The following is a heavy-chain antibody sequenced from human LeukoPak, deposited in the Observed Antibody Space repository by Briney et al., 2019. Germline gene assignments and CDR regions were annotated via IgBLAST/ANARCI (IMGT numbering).Heavy chain of an antibody. V-gene: IGHV3-74*01. CDR1: GFTFSNYW. CDR2: INTDGSTT. D-gene: IGHD3-10*01. CDR3: ARAADYYASGIFY. J-gene: IGHJ4*02. Sequence: GGSLRLSCVASGFTFSNYWMHWVRQAPGKGLVWVSHINTDGSTTTYADSVKGRFTISRDNAKNTLYLQMNSLRAEETAVYFCARAADYYASGIFYWGQGTLVTVSS.